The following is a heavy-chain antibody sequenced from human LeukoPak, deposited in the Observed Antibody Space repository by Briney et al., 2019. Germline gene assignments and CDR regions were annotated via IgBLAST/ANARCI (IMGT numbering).Heavy chain of an antibody. D-gene: IGHD4-11*01. CDR3: ARGYSNYNYWFDP. CDR2: INHSEST. CDR1: GGSFSGYY. V-gene: IGHV4-34*01. Sequence: SETLSLTCAAYGGSFSGYYWSWIRQPPGKGLEWIGEINHSESTNYNPSLKSRVTISVDTSKNQFSLKLSSVTAADTAVYYCARGYSNYNYWFDPWGQGTLVTVSS. J-gene: IGHJ5*02.